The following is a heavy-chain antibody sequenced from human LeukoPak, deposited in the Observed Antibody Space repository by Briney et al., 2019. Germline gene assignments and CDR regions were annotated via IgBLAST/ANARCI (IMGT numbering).Heavy chain of an antibody. CDR1: GGSISSYY. D-gene: IGHD2-2*02. CDR3: ARRERYCSSTSCYSCFDY. Sequence: SETLSLTCTVSGGSISSYYWSWIRQPPGKGLEWIGYIYHSGSTNYNPSLKSRVTISVDTSKNQFSLKLSSVTAADTAVYYCARRERYCSSTSCYSCFDYWGQGTLVTVSS. CDR2: IYHSGST. J-gene: IGHJ4*02. V-gene: IGHV4-59*01.